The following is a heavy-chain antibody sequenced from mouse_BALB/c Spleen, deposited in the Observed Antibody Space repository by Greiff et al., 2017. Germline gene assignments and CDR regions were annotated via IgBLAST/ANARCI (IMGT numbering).Heavy chain of an antibody. CDR2: ISSGGST. D-gene: IGHD1-3*01. CDR3: ARYVKGAWFAY. J-gene: IGHJ3*01. Sequence: EVQVVESGGGLVKPGGSLKLSCAASGFTFSSYAMSWVRQTPEKRLEWVASISSGGSTYYPDSVKGRFTISRDNARNILYLQMSSLRSEDTAMYYCARYVKGAWFAYWGQGTLVTVSA. V-gene: IGHV5-6-5*01. CDR1: GFTFSSYA.